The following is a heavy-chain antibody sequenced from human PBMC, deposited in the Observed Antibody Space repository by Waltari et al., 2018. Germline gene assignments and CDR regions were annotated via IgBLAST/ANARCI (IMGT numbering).Heavy chain of an antibody. V-gene: IGHV3-23*01. D-gene: IGHD3-3*01. CDR3: AKIGRFLEWLLLFDY. J-gene: IGHJ4*02. Sequence: EVKLLESGGGLVQPGGSLRLSCAASGFTFSSYAMSWVRQAPGKGLEWVSAISGSGGSTYYADSVKGRFTISRDNSKNTLYLQMNSLRAEDTAVYYCAKIGRFLEWLLLFDYWGQGTLVTVSS. CDR2: ISGSGGST. CDR1: GFTFSSYA.